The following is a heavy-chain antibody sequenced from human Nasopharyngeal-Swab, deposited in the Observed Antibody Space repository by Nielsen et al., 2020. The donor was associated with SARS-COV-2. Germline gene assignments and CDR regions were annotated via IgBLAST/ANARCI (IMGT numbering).Heavy chain of an antibody. V-gene: IGHV4-30-2*01. J-gene: IGHJ4*02. CDR2: IYHSGST. CDR1: GGSISSGGYS. Sequence: LRLSCAVSGGSISSGGYSWSWIRQPPGKGLEWIGYIYHSGSTYYNPSLKGRVTISVDRSKNQFSLKLSSVTAADTAVYYCARFVDYDILTGYFDYWGQGTLVTVSS. CDR3: ARFVDYDILTGYFDY. D-gene: IGHD3-9*01.